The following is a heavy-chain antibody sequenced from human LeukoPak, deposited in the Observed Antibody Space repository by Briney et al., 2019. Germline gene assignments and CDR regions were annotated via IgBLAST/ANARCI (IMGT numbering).Heavy chain of an antibody. CDR1: GGSISGYY. Sequence: SETLSLTCAVYGGSISGYYWTWIRQPPGNGLEWIGEINHSGSTNYNPSLKSRVTISVDTSKNQFSLKLTSVTAADTAIYYCARGDFPDYSYYYMDVWGKGTTVTVAS. CDR2: INHSGST. D-gene: IGHD3-3*01. CDR3: ARGDFPDYSYYYMDV. V-gene: IGHV4-34*01. J-gene: IGHJ6*03.